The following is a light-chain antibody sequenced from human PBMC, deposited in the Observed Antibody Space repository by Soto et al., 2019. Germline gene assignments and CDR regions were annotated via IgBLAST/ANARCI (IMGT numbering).Light chain of an antibody. J-gene: IGLJ1*01. CDR3: QSYDSSLTGSV. CDR1: NSNIGVGFD. CDR2: GNN. Sequence: QSVLTQLPSVSGAPGQTVTISCTGSNSNIGVGFDVHWYQQIPGTARKLVLYGNNIRPSGVPDRFSGSRSGSSASLAITGLQAEDEADYYCQSYDSSLTGSVFGTGTKVTVL. V-gene: IGLV1-40*01.